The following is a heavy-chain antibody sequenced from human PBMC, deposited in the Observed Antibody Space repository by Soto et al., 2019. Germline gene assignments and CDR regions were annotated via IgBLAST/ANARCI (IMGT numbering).Heavy chain of an antibody. Sequence: SETQSLTYTVSGGFISNYYGTWIRQPAGKGLEWIGYIHDSGGTNYNPSLKSRVTISVDTSKKQVSLKLRSVTAADTAVYYCARQYSMAPNAAYIDHWGQGTQVTVSS. CDR2: IHDSGGT. D-gene: IGHD2-21*01. CDR1: GGFISNYY. J-gene: IGHJ4*02. V-gene: IGHV4-59*08. CDR3: ARQYSMAPNAAYIDH.